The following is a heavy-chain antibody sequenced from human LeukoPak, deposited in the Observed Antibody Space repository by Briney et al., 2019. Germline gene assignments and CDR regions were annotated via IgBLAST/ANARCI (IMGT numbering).Heavy chain of an antibody. J-gene: IGHJ4*02. CDR2: ISPSGST. CDR1: DVSIFRSNW. V-gene: IGHV4-4*02. Sequence: PSGTLSLTCAVSDVSIFRSNWWSWVRQPPGKGLVWIGQISPSGSTNYSPSLKSRVTISVDKSKTQFSLILTSVTAADTAVYYCARGVLWFGESRFDYWGQGTLVTVSS. D-gene: IGHD3-10*01. CDR3: ARGVLWFGESRFDY.